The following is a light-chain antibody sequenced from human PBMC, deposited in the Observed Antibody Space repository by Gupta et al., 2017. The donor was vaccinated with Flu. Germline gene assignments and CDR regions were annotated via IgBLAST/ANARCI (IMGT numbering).Light chain of an antibody. V-gene: IGKV1-33*01. J-gene: IGKJ2*03. CDR3: QQYDNLPYS. Sequence: DIQMIESPSSLSASVGDRVTITCQASQDISNYLHWYQQKPGKAPKLLIYDSSNLETGVPSRFSGSGSGTDFTVTISSLQPEDIATYYCQQYDNLPYSFGQGTKLEIK. CDR1: QDISNY. CDR2: DSS.